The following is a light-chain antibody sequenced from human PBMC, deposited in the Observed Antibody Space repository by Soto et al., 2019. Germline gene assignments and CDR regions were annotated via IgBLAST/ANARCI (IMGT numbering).Light chain of an antibody. J-gene: IGLJ3*02. CDR3: QSFDSSLSGWV. V-gene: IGLV1-40*01. CDR2: GNT. CDR1: RSNIGAGYD. Sequence: QSVLTQPPSVSGAPGQRVTISCTGSRSNIGAGYDVHWYQQLPGTAPKLLVSGNTNRPSGVPDRFSGSKSGTSASLAITGLQAEDEADYYRQSFDSSLSGWVFGGGTKLTVL.